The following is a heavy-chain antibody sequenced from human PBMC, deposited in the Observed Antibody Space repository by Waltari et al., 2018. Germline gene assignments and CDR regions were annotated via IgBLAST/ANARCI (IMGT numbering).Heavy chain of an antibody. CDR2: ISSSSSTI. CDR1: GFTFSSYS. D-gene: IGHD3-16*01. J-gene: IGHJ6*03. CDR3: ARDRLGQYRGGYMDV. Sequence: EVQLVESGGGLVQPGGSLRLSCAASGFTFSSYSMNWVRQAPGKGLEWVSYISSSSSTIYYADSVKGRFTISRDNAKNSLYLQMNSLRAEDTAVYYCARDRLGQYRGGYMDVWGKGTTVTVSS. V-gene: IGHV3-48*04.